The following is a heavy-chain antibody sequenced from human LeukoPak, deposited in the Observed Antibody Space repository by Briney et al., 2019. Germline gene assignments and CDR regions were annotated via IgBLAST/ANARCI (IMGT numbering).Heavy chain of an antibody. CDR1: EFTVSRNY. J-gene: IGHJ4*02. Sequence: GGSLRLSCTASEFTVSRNYMLWVRQAPGKGLEWVSLIFSNGDTHYADSVKGRFTISRDTSKNTVSLQMNSLRVEDTALYYCTRDQMNYWGQGTLVTVSS. CDR3: TRDQMNY. CDR2: IFSNGDT. D-gene: IGHD5-24*01. V-gene: IGHV3-53*01.